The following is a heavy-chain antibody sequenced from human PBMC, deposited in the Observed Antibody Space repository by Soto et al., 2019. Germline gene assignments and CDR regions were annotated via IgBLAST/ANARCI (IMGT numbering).Heavy chain of an antibody. CDR2: MNPNSGNT. Sequence: QVQLVQSGAEVKKPGASVKVSCKASGYTFTSYDINWVRQATGQGLEWMGWMNPNSGNTGYAQKFQGRVTMTRNTSLCTAYMELSSLRSEAAAAYYCARRGYSSSWYYYYYYGMDVWGQGTTVTVSS. D-gene: IGHD6-13*01. CDR3: ARRGYSSSWYYYYYYGMDV. V-gene: IGHV1-8*01. J-gene: IGHJ6*02. CDR1: GYTFTSYD.